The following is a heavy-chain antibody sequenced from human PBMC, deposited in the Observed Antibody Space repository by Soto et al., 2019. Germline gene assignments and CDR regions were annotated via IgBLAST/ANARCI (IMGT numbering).Heavy chain of an antibody. V-gene: IGHV4-4*02. CDR1: GDSISSSNW. CDR3: ARLDGFGY. CDR2: IYHSGNT. D-gene: IGHD1-1*01. Sequence: QVQLQESGPGLVKPSGTLSLTCAVSGDSISSSNWWSWVRQPPGKGLEWIGEIYHSGNTNYNPSLKGRFTRSVDKSKNPVSLTLTSVTAADTAVYYCARLDGFGYWGQGTLVTVSS. J-gene: IGHJ4*02.